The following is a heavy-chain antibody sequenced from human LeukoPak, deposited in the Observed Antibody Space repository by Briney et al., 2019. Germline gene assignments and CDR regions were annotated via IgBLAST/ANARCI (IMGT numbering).Heavy chain of an antibody. D-gene: IGHD2-21*02. V-gene: IGHV3-48*02. CDR2: ISSSSSTI. Sequence: PGGSLRLSCAASGFTFSSYGMNWVRQAPGKGLEWVSYISSSSSTIYYADSVKGRFTISRDNAKNSLYLQMNSLRDEDTAVYYCARGQVVTAILFDYWGQGTLVTASS. CDR1: GFTFSSYG. J-gene: IGHJ4*02. CDR3: ARGQVVTAILFDY.